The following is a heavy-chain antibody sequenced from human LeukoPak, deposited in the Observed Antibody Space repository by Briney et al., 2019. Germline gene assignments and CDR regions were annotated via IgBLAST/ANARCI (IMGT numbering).Heavy chain of an antibody. D-gene: IGHD1-26*01. CDR2: IYTSGST. Sequence: PSETLSLTCTVSGGSISSGSYYWSWIRQPAGKGLEWIGRIYTSGSTNYNPSLKSRVTISVDTSKNQFSLKLSSVTAADTAVYYCARHDGEQTFDYWGQGTLVTVSS. J-gene: IGHJ4*02. V-gene: IGHV4-61*02. CDR3: ARHDGEQTFDY. CDR1: GGSISSGSYY.